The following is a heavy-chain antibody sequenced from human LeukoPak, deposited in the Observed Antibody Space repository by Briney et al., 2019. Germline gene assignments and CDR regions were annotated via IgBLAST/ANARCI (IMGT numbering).Heavy chain of an antibody. V-gene: IGHV4-59*01. CDR1: GGSISSYY. Sequence: SETLSLTCTVSGGSISSYYWSWIRQPPGKGLEWIGYIYYSGSTNYNPSLKSRVTISVDTSKNQFSLKLSSVTAADTAVYYCARARVRGRYDYWGQRTLVTVSS. D-gene: IGHD3-10*01. CDR2: IYYSGST. J-gene: IGHJ4*02. CDR3: ARARVRGRYDY.